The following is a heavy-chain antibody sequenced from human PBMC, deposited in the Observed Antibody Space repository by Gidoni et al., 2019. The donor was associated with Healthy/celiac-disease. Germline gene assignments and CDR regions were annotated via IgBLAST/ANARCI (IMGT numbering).Heavy chain of an antibody. J-gene: IGHJ4*02. V-gene: IGHV3-21*01. CDR2: ISSSSSYI. CDR1: GFTFSSYS. Sequence: EVQLVESGGGLVKPGGSLRLSCAASGFTFSSYSMNWVRQAPGKGLEWVSSISSSSSYIYYADSVKGRFTISRDNAKNSLYLQMNSLRAEDTAVYYCASGGSTIGVLGYWGQGTLVTVSS. CDR3: ASGGSTIGVLGY. D-gene: IGHD1-26*01.